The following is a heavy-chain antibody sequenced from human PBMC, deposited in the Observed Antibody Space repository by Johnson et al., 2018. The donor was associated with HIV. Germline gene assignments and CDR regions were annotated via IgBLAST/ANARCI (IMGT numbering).Heavy chain of an antibody. Sequence: VQLVESGGGVVQPGGSLRLSCVASRFAVSSNYMSWVRQAPGKGLEWVSVIFSGGTTYYSDSVKGRFTISRDNSKNTVYLQMNSLRGEDTALYYCAKDEGSGYSYDAFDIWGQGTMVTVSS. CDR2: IFSGGTT. D-gene: IGHD3-3*01. J-gene: IGHJ3*02. V-gene: IGHV3-66*01. CDR1: RFAVSSNY. CDR3: AKDEGSGYSYDAFDI.